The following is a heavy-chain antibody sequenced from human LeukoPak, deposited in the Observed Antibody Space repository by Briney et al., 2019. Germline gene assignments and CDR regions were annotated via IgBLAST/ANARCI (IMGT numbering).Heavy chain of an antibody. D-gene: IGHD3-9*01. CDR1: GFTFSNAW. Sequence: GGSLRLSCAASGFTFSNAWMSWVRQAPGKGLEWVGRIKSKTDGGTTDYAAPVKGRFTISRDDSKNTLYLQMNSLRAEDTAVYYCARDTQDRHLRYFDWENIWIGMDVWGQGTTVTVSS. V-gene: IGHV3-15*01. J-gene: IGHJ6*02. CDR2: IKSKTDGGTT. CDR3: ARDTQDRHLRYFDWENIWIGMDV.